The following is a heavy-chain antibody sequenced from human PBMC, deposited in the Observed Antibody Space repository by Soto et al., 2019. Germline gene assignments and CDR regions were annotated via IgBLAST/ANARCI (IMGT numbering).Heavy chain of an antibody. CDR1: GFTFSSYA. CDR3: AKSTLVVPAAMSCMDV. CDR2: ISGSGGST. J-gene: IGHJ6*02. V-gene: IGHV3-23*01. Sequence: GGSLRLSCAASGFTFSSYAMSWVRQAPGKGLEWVSAISGSGGSTYYADSVKGRFTISRDNSKNTLYLQMNSLRAEDTAVYYCAKSTLVVPAAMSCMDVWGQGTMVTVSS. D-gene: IGHD2-2*01.